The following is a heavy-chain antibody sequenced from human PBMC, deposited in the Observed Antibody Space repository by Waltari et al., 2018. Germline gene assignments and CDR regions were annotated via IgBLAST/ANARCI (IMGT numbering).Heavy chain of an antibody. D-gene: IGHD3-3*01. Sequence: QVQLQQWGAGLLGPSETLSLTCAVYGASFSDYYWVWVRQPPGKGLEWIGQIRHPGSTNYNPSLKSRVTISIDTPRSQFSLRLSSVTAADTALYFCTRGGNYDFWSHRPFVDPWGQGTLVTVSS. J-gene: IGHJ5*02. V-gene: IGHV4-34*01. CDR3: TRGGNYDFWSHRPFVDP. CDR2: IRHPGST. CDR1: GASFSDYY.